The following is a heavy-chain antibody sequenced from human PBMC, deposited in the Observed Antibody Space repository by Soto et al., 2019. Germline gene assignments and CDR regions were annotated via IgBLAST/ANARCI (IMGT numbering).Heavy chain of an antibody. D-gene: IGHD1-26*01. J-gene: IGHJ4*02. Sequence: QVQLVQSGAEVKKPGSSVKVSCKASGDAFTNYIFDWVRQTPGQGLEWMGGIIPMFGTPKYAQTFQDRVTISADVSTGTAYLELTSLRFDDTAVYYCARGRDQPPVGLYFDSWGEGTRVTVSS. CDR3: ARGRDQPPVGLYFDS. CDR1: GDAFTNYI. V-gene: IGHV1-69*01. CDR2: IIPMFGTP.